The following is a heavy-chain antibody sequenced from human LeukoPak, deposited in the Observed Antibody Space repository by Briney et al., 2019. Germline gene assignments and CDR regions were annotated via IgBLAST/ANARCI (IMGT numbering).Heavy chain of an antibody. D-gene: IGHD6-19*01. CDR2: IYTSGST. J-gene: IGHJ5*02. CDR1: GGSISSYY. V-gene: IGHV4-4*07. Sequence: SETLSLTCTVSGGSISSYYWSWIRQPAGMGLEWIGRIYTSGSTNYNPSLKSRVTMSVDTSKNQFSLKLSSVTAADTAVYYCARDSSQWLVLGGFDPWGQGTLVTVSS. CDR3: ARDSSQWLVLGGFDP.